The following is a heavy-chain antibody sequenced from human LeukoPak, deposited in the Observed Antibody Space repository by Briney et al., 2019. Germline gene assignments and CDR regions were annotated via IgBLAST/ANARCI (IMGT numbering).Heavy chain of an antibody. CDR2: ISYDGSNK. J-gene: IGHJ6*02. Sequence: GGSLRLSCAASGFTFSSYAMHWVRQAPGKGLEWVAVISYDGSNKYYTDSVKGRFTISRDNSKNTLYLQMNSLRAEDTAVYYCARNGPYSSSWYYYYYGMDVWGQGTTVTVSS. CDR1: GFTFSSYA. CDR3: ARNGPYSSSWYYYYYGMDV. V-gene: IGHV3-30-3*01. D-gene: IGHD6-13*01.